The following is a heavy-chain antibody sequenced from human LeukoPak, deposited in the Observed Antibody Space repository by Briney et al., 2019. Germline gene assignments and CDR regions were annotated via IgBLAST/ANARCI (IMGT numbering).Heavy chain of an antibody. D-gene: IGHD2-15*01. J-gene: IGHJ5*02. Sequence: SETLSLTCTVSGGSISSYYWSWIRQPPGKGLEWIGYIYYSGSTNYNPSLKSRVTISVDTSKNQFSLKLSSVTAADTAVYYCARHFEVVAAIYDIHHWFDPWGQGTLVTVSS. CDR1: GGSISSYY. CDR2: IYYSGST. V-gene: IGHV4-59*08. CDR3: ARHFEVVAAIYDIHHWFDP.